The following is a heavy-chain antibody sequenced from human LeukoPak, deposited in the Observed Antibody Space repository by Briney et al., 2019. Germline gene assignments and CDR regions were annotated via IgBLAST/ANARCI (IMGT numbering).Heavy chain of an antibody. Sequence: GGSLRLSCAASRFTFNSYAMSWVRQAPGKGLEWVSVIGGSNGITFFVGSVKGRFTISRDNSKDTLYLQMNSLRAEDTAVYYCARNENSGWGYFDYWGQGTLVTVSS. CDR1: RFTFNSYA. J-gene: IGHJ4*02. CDR3: ARNENSGWGYFDY. V-gene: IGHV3-23*01. D-gene: IGHD5-12*01. CDR2: IGGSNGIT.